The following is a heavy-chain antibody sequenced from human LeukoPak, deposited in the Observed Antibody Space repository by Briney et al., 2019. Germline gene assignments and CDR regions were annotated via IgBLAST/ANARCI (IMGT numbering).Heavy chain of an antibody. D-gene: IGHD1-26*01. Sequence: GGSLRLSCAASGFTFSTYWMHRVRQAPGKGLVWVSRLSPDGSSSMYEDSVKGRFTVSRDNSKNTLYLQMNSLRAEDTAVYYCTRSPSLGGNYWGFDYWGQGTLVSVSS. V-gene: IGHV3-74*03. CDR1: GFTFSTYW. CDR3: TRSPSLGGNYWGFDY. J-gene: IGHJ4*02. CDR2: LSPDGSSS.